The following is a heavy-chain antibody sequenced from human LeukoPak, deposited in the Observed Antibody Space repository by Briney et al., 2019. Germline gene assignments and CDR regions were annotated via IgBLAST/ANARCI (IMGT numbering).Heavy chain of an antibody. CDR2: ISGSGGST. D-gene: IGHD4-17*01. CDR1: GFTLSSYA. J-gene: IGHJ4*02. Sequence: GGSLRLSCAASGFTLSSYAMSWVRQAPGKGLEWVSAISGSGGSTYYADSVKGRFTISRDNSKNTLYLQMNSLGAEDTAVYYCASSSRDYGDYQNWGQGTLVTVSS. CDR3: ASSSRDYGDYQN. V-gene: IGHV3-23*01.